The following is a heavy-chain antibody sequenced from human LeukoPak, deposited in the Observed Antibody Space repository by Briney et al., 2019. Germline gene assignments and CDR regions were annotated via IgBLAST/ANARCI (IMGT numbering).Heavy chain of an antibody. CDR2: ISYDGSNK. CDR3: AKDSSGWYFGY. J-gene: IGHJ4*02. D-gene: IGHD6-19*01. CDR1: GFTFSRYG. Sequence: QPGGSLRLSCAASGFTFSRYGMHWVRQAPGKGLEWVAVISYDGSNKYYADSVKGRFTISRDNSKNTLYLQMNSLRAEDTAVYYCAKDSSGWYFGYWGQGTLVTVSS. V-gene: IGHV3-30*18.